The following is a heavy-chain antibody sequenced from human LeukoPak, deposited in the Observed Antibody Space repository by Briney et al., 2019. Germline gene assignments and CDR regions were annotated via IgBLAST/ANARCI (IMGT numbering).Heavy chain of an antibody. V-gene: IGHV5-51*01. CDR2: IFSGDSDT. D-gene: IGHD4-17*01. CDR3: ARLPTSGADYATQYYFDY. CDR1: GFDFRNHW. J-gene: IGHJ4*02. Sequence: HGESLKISCQASGFDFRNHWIGWVRQMPGQGLEWMGIIFSGDSDTRYSPSFQGQVTISADKSTRTATLQWRSLKASDTAIYYCARLPTSGADYATQYYFDYWGQGTPVAVSP.